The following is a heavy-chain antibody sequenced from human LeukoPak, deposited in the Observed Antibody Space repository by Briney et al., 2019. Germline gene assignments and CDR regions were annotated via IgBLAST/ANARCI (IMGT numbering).Heavy chain of an antibody. CDR1: GGSFSGYY. Sequence: PSETLSLTCAVYGGSFSGYYWSWIRQPPGKGLEWIGEINYSGSTNCNPSLKSRVTISVDTSKNQFSLKLSSVTAADTAVYYCARGPPYYYDSSGYPVAYYYYGMDVWGQGTTVTVSS. V-gene: IGHV4-34*01. CDR3: ARGPPYYYDSSGYPVAYYYYGMDV. D-gene: IGHD3-22*01. CDR2: INYSGST. J-gene: IGHJ6*02.